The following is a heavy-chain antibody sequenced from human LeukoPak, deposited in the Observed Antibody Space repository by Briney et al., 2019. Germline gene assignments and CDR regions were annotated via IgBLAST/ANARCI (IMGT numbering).Heavy chain of an antibody. CDR2: MNPNSGNT. D-gene: IGHD1-14*01. J-gene: IGHJ4*02. CDR3: ARHQNLYKYFDY. Sequence: ASVKVSCKASAYTFTSYDINWVRQATGQGLEWMGWMNPNSGNTGYAQKFQGRVTMTRDTSTSTVYMELSSLRSEDTAVYYCARHQNLYKYFDYWGQGTLVTVSS. V-gene: IGHV1-8*01. CDR1: AYTFTSYD.